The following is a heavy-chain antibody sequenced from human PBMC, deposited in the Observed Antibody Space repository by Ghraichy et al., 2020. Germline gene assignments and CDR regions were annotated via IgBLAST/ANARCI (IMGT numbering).Heavy chain of an antibody. D-gene: IGHD2-21*01. J-gene: IGHJ6*02. CDR1: GGSFSDYY. V-gene: IGHV4-34*01. CDR2: INHSGST. CDR3: ARAPIVAGYGMDV. Sequence: SETLSLTCAVYGGSFSDYYWSWIRQLPGRGLEWIGEINHSGSTNYNPSLKSRVTISVDTSKNQFSLKLSSVTAADTAVYFCARAPIVAGYGMDVWGQGTTVTVSS.